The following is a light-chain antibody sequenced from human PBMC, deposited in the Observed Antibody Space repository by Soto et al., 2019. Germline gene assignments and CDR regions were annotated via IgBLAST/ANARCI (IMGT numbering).Light chain of an antibody. V-gene: IGKV2-28*01. CDR2: LGS. J-gene: IGKJ2*01. Sequence: DLVMTQSPLSLPVTPGEPASISCRSSQSLLPGNGYNYLDWYLQKPGQSPQLLIYLGSNRASGVPDRFSGSGSGTDSTLKISRVEAEDVGVYYCMQALQTPVTFGQGTKLEIK. CDR1: QSLLPGNGYNY. CDR3: MQALQTPVT.